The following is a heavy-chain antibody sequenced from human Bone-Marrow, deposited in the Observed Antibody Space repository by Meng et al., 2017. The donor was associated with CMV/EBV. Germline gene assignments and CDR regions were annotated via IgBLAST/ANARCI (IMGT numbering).Heavy chain of an antibody. Sequence: SETLSLTFTVSGYSISSGHYWGWIRQPPGKGLEWIGSIYHSGSTYYNPPLKSRVTIPVDTSKNQSSLKLSSVTAADTAVYYCARYTFGGVRVYYYGMDVWGQGTTVTVSS. CDR3: ARYTFGGVRVYYYGMDV. CDR2: IYHSGST. J-gene: IGHJ6*02. V-gene: IGHV4-38-2*02. D-gene: IGHD3-16*01. CDR1: GYSISSGHY.